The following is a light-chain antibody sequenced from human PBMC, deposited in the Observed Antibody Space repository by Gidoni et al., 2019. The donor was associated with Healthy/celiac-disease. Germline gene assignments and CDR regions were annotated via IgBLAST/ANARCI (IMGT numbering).Light chain of an antibody. CDR1: QSISSSQ. J-gene: IGKJ4*01. Sequence: EIVVTQSPGTLSLSPGQSATLSCRASQSISSSQLAWYQQKPGQAPRPLMYGASSRATGIPDRFSGSGSGTDFTLTISRLEPEDFAVYYCQHFGNFGGGTKVE. CDR3: QHFGN. CDR2: GAS. V-gene: IGKV3-20*01.